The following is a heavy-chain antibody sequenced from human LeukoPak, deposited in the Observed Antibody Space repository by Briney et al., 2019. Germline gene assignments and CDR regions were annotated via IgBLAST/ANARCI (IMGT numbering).Heavy chain of an antibody. CDR2: INPNSGGT. V-gene: IGHV1-2*02. CDR1: EYTFTGFTGYY. CDR3: ARSTGPSVFDY. Sequence: ASVKVSCKASEYTFTGFTGYYIHWVRQTPGQGLEWMGWINPNSGGTSYAQKFQDRVTMTSDTSISTAYMELRSLRSDDSAVYYCARSTGPSVFDYWGQGTLVTVSS. J-gene: IGHJ4*02.